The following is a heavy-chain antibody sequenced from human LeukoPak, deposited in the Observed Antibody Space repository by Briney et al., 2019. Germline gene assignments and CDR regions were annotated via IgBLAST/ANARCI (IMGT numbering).Heavy chain of an antibody. D-gene: IGHD2-15*01. CDR3: ARDGSGSGDV. V-gene: IGHV3-21*01. J-gene: IGHJ4*02. Sequence: GEFLRLSCAASGFTFNIYGMNWVRQAPGEGLEWVSSISSDATNIYYIDSVKGRFTISRDNAKNSLYLQMNSLRAEDTAVYYCARDGSGSGDVWGQGTLVTVSS. CDR2: ISSDATNI. CDR1: GFTFNIYG.